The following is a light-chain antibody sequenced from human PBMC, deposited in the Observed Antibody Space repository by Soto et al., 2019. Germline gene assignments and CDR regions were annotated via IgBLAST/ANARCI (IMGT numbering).Light chain of an antibody. CDR2: LNSDGSH. J-gene: IGLJ1*01. CDR1: SGQSSYA. V-gene: IGLV4-69*01. Sequence: QLVLTQSPSASASLGASVKLTCTLSSGQSSYAIAWHQQQPEKGPRYLMKLNSDGSHSKGDGIPDRFSGSSSGAERYLIISSLQSEDEADYYCQTWGTGIHVFGTGTKVTVL. CDR3: QTWGTGIHV.